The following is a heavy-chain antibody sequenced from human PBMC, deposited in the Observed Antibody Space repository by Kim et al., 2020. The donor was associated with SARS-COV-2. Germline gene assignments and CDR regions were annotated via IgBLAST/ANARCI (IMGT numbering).Heavy chain of an antibody. V-gene: IGHV4-31*03. J-gene: IGHJ4*02. CDR3: ARSGIAAAGSDY. CDR1: GGSISSGGYY. D-gene: IGHD6-13*01. Sequence: SETLSLTCTVSGGSISSGGYYWSWIRQHPGKGLEWIGYIYYSGSTYYNPSLKSRVTISVDTSKNQFSLKLSSVTAADTAVYYCARSGIAAAGSDYWGQGTLVTVSS. CDR2: IYYSGST.